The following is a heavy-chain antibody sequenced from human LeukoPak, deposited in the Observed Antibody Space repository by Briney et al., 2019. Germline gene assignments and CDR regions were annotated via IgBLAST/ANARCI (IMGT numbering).Heavy chain of an antibody. CDR2: INSDGSTS. J-gene: IGHJ3*02. CDR3: ASSYYDSSGYYFGDAFHI. V-gene: IGHV3-74*03. D-gene: IGHD3-22*01. CDR1: GFTFSGYW. Sequence: GGSLRLSCAASGFTFSGYWMHWVRQAPGKGLVWVSRINSDGSTSQYVDSVKGRFTISRDNAKNTLYLQMNSLRAEGTAVYYCASSYYDSSGYYFGDAFHIWGPGTMVTVSS.